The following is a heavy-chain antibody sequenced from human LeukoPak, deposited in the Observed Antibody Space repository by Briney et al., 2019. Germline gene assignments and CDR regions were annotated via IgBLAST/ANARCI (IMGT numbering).Heavy chain of an antibody. CDR1: GFTVSSNY. Sequence: GGSLRLSCAASGFTVSSNYMSWVRHTPGKGLEWVSGISWNSGSIDYADSVKGRFTISRDNAKNSLYLQMNSLRVEDTAFYYCAKDNRRHYTSGPNPDSLHWGQGALVTVSS. CDR3: AKDNRRHYTSGPNPDSLH. CDR2: ISWNSGSI. D-gene: IGHD6-19*01. V-gene: IGHV3-9*01. J-gene: IGHJ4*02.